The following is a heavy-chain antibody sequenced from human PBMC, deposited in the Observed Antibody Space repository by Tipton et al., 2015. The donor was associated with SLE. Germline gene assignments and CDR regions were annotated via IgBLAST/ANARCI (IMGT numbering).Heavy chain of an antibody. J-gene: IGHJ2*01. CDR1: GGSISSSSYY. V-gene: IGHV4-39*07. D-gene: IGHD3-10*01. Sequence: TLSLTCTVSGGSISSSSYYWGWIRQPPGKGLVWIGSIYYSGSTYYSPSLKSRVTISVDTSKNQFSLKLRSLTAADTAVYYCARDLLGYYYGSGSYSRYFDLWGRGTLVTVSS. CDR3: ARDLLGYYYGSGSYSRYFDL. CDR2: IYYSGST.